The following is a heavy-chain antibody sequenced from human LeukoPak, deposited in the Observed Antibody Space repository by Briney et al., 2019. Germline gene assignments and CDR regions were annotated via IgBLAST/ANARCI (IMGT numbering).Heavy chain of an antibody. CDR1: GGTFSSYA. CDR3: ATAKGYYYDSSGYYNY. D-gene: IGHD3-22*01. Sequence: SVKDSCKASGGTFSSYAISWVRQAPGQGLEWMGGIIPIFGTANYAQKFQGRATITTDESTSTAYMELSSLRSEDTAVYYCATAKGYYYDSSGYYNYWGQGTLVTVSS. V-gene: IGHV1-69*05. J-gene: IGHJ4*02. CDR2: IIPIFGTA.